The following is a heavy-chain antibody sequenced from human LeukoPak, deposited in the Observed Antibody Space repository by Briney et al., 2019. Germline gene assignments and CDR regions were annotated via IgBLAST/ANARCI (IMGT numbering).Heavy chain of an antibody. D-gene: IGHD6-13*01. CDR1: GYSISSGYY. Sequence: PSETLSLTCGVSGYSISSGYYWGWIRQPPGKGLEWIGSIYHSGSTYYNPSLKSRVTISVDTSKNQFSPKLSSVTAADTAVYYCARQGGSSSPYYYYYMDVWGKGTTVTVSS. CDR3: ARQGGSSSPYYYYYMDV. J-gene: IGHJ6*03. CDR2: IYHSGST. V-gene: IGHV4-38-2*01.